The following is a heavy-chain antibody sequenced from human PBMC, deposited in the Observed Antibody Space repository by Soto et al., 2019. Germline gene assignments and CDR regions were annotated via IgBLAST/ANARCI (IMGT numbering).Heavy chain of an antibody. CDR1: GYTFTSHG. D-gene: IGHD3-22*01. J-gene: IGHJ4*02. CDR2: ISAYNGNT. CDR3: ARDQHQYYYDSSGYFDD. V-gene: IGHV1-18*01. Sequence: QVQLVQSGAEVKKRGASVKVSCKASGYTFTSHGISWVRQAPGQALEWMGWISAYNGNTNYAHKLQGRVTMTTDTSTSIAYMELRSMRSDDTAVYYCARDQHQYYYDSSGYFDDRGQGTLVTVSS.